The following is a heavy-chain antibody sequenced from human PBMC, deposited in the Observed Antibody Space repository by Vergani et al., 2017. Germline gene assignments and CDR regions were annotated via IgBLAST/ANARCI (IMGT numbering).Heavy chain of an antibody. CDR2: INPNSGGT. CDR3: ASSRLRSGYIFPDY. CDR1: GYTFTGYY. V-gene: IGHV1-2*02. Sequence: QVQLVQSGAEVKKPGASVKVSCKASGYTFTGYYMHWVRQAPGQGLEWMGWINPNSGGTNYAQKFQGRVTMTRDTSTSTVYMELSSLRAEDTAVDYCASSRLRSGYIFPDYWGQGTLVTVSS. J-gene: IGHJ4*02. D-gene: IGHD3-3*01.